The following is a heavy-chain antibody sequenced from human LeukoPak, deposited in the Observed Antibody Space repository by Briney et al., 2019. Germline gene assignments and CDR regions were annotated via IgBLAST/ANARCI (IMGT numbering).Heavy chain of an antibody. V-gene: IGHV1-46*01. CDR2: INPSGGST. J-gene: IGHJ4*02. CDR3: ARDSVVNYLDSSGHFYW. CDR1: GYTFTSYY. D-gene: IGHD3-22*01. Sequence: GASVKVSCKASGYTFTSYYMHWVRQAPGQGLEWMGIINPSGGSTNYAQKFQGRVTMTRDTSTSTVHMELSSLRSEDTAVYYCARDSVVNYLDSSGHFYWWGQGTLVTVSS.